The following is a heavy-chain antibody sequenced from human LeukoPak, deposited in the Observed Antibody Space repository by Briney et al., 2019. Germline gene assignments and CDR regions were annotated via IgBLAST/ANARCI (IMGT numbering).Heavy chain of an antibody. D-gene: IGHD6-13*01. CDR3: ARERSAAAGYDSLDY. V-gene: IGHV3-30*04. Sequence: GGSLRLSCAASGFTFSSYAMRWVRQAPGKGLEWVAVISYDGSNKYYADSVKGRFTISRDNSKNTLYLQMNSLRAEDTAVYYCARERSAAAGYDSLDYWGQGTLVTVSS. J-gene: IGHJ4*02. CDR1: GFTFSSYA. CDR2: ISYDGSNK.